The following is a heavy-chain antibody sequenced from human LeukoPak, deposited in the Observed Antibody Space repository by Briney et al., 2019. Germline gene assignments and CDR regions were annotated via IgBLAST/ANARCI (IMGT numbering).Heavy chain of an antibody. CDR2: INPSGGST. Sequence: ASVKVSCKASGYTFTSYYMHWVRQAPGQGLEWTGIINPSGGSTSYAQKFQGRVTMTRDTSTSTVYMELSSLRSEDTAVYYCARDSREISSGWYLTSDWGQGTLVTVSS. CDR3: ARDSREISSGWYLTSD. J-gene: IGHJ4*02. CDR1: GYTFTSYY. V-gene: IGHV1-46*01. D-gene: IGHD6-19*01.